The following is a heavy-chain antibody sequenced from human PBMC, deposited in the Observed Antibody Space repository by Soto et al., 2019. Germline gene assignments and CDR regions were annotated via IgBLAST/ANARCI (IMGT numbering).Heavy chain of an antibody. D-gene: IGHD2-21*01. Sequence: ASVKVSCKASGYTFTGYYLHWVRQAPGQGLEWMGWINPDSGATTYAPNFQGRVTLTRDTAINTAYMALSSLRSDDTAGYYCAKYSDWFCMDYWGQGTQVTVSS. CDR1: GYTFTGYY. CDR3: AKYSDWFCMDY. J-gene: IGHJ4*02. V-gene: IGHV1-2*02. CDR2: INPDSGAT.